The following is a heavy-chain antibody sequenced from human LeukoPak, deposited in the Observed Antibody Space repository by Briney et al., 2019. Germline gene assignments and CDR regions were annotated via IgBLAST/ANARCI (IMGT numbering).Heavy chain of an antibody. CDR1: GFTFSSYW. Sequence: GGSLRLSCAASGFTFSSYWMHWVRQAPGKGLVWVSRINSDGSSTSYADSVKGRFTISRDSAKNTLYLEMNSLRAEDTAVYYCARCNWNSAPFDYWGQGTLVTVSS. J-gene: IGHJ4*02. D-gene: IGHD1-7*01. CDR2: INSDGSST. CDR3: ARCNWNSAPFDY. V-gene: IGHV3-74*01.